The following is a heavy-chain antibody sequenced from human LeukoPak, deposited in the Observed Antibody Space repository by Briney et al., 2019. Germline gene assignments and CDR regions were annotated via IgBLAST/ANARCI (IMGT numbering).Heavy chain of an antibody. D-gene: IGHD3-3*01. Sequence: GGSLRLSCAASGFTFSSYSINWVRQAPGKGLEWVSSISSSSSYIYYADSVKGRFTISRDNAKNSLYLQMNSLRAEDTAVYYCARDPYDFWSGYPGNWFDPWGQGTLVTVSS. V-gene: IGHV3-21*01. J-gene: IGHJ5*02. CDR1: GFTFSSYS. CDR3: ARDPYDFWSGYPGNWFDP. CDR2: ISSSSSYI.